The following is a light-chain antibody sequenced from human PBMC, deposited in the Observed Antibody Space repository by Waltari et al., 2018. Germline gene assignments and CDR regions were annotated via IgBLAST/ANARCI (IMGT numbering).Light chain of an antibody. CDR2: LGS. CDR1: QSLLHSNGFNY. CDR3: MQTTQTPWT. J-gene: IGKJ1*01. Sequence: DIVLTQSPLSLPVTPGEPASISCRSSQSLLHSNGFNYLDWFVQKQGQSPQLLIYLGSNRASGVPDRVTGSGSGTDFTLQISRVEAEDVGVYFCMQTTQTPWTFGQGTKVEI. V-gene: IGKV2-28*01.